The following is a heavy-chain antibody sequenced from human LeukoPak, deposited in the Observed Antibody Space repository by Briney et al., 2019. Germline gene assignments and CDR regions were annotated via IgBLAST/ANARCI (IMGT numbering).Heavy chain of an antibody. CDR3: ARGGAARLHFQN. CDR2: IYHSGST. Sequence: SSETLSLTCIVSGGSISTYYWNWIRQPPGKGLEWIGYIYHSGSTNYNPSLQSRVTISVDTSKNPFSLNLNSVTAADTAVYYCARGGAARLHFQNWGQGTLVTVSS. D-gene: IGHD6-6*01. CDR1: GGSISTYY. V-gene: IGHV4-59*01. J-gene: IGHJ1*01.